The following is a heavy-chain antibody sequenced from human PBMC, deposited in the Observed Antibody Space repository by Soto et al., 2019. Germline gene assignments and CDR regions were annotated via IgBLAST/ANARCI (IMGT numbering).Heavy chain of an antibody. Sequence: SETLSLTGAVYGGSFSGYYCSWIRQPPGKGLEWIGEINHSGITNYNPSLKSRVTISVDTSKNQFSLKLSSVTAADTAVYYCARALPIRTWIPGYFDYWGQGTLLTVCS. CDR1: GGSFSGYY. CDR2: INHSGIT. CDR3: ARALPIRTWIPGYFDY. J-gene: IGHJ4*02. D-gene: IGHD5-18*01. V-gene: IGHV4-34*01.